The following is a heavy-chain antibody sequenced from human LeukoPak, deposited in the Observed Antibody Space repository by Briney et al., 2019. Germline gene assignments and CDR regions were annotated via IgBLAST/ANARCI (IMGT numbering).Heavy chain of an antibody. D-gene: IGHD3-10*01. J-gene: IGHJ4*02. CDR3: AKTMVRGEKDY. CDR1: GYTFTGYY. Sequence: ASVKVSCKASGYTFTGYYMHWVLQAPGQGLEWMGRINPNSGGTNYAQKFQGRVTMTRDTSISTAYMELSRLRSDDTAVYYCAKTMVRGEKDYWGQGTLVTVSS. V-gene: IGHV1-2*06. CDR2: INPNSGGT.